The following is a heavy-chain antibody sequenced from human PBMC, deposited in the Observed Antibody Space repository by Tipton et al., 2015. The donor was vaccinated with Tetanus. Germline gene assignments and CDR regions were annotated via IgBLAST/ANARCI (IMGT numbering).Heavy chain of an antibody. Sequence: TLSLTCTVSGGSISSFNYYWGWIRQPPGKGLEWIGSIYNTGNTYYNPSLGSRVTMSVDASKIQFSLKVTSVTAADTAVYYCARHEGVGIVGSYFDVWGHGTMVTVSA. CDR3: ARHEGVGIVGSYFDV. D-gene: IGHD1-26*01. CDR2: IYNTGNT. V-gene: IGHV4-39*01. CDR1: GGSISSFNYY. J-gene: IGHJ3*01.